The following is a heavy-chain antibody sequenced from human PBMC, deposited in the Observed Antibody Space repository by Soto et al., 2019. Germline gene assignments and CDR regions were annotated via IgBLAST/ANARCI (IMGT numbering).Heavy chain of an antibody. CDR3: AKDFRRAVAGNYYYGMDV. J-gene: IGHJ6*02. D-gene: IGHD6-19*01. CDR2: ISWNSGSI. CDR1: GFTFDDYA. V-gene: IGHV3-9*01. Sequence: GGSMRLSCAASGFTFDDYAMHWVRQAPGKGLEWVSGISWNSGSIGYADSVKGRFTISRDNAKNPLYLQMNSLRAEDTALYYCAKDFRRAVAGNYYYGMDVWGHGTTVTV.